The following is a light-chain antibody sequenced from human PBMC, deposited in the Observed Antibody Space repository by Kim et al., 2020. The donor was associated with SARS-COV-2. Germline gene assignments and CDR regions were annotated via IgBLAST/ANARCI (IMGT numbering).Light chain of an antibody. Sequence: HSLTISSTGTSIVVGPYNYVSWYQQHPGNAPPLMIYAVTTRPSVVPDRFSGSTSGNPASLTISGLQAEDEADYYCCSYAGSYTWVFGGGTQLTVL. J-gene: IGLJ3*02. CDR2: AVT. V-gene: IGLV2-11*01. CDR3: CSYAGSYTWV. CDR1: SIVVGPYNY.